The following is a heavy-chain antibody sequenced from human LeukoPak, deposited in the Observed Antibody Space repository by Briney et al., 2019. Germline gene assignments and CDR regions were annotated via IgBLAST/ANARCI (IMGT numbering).Heavy chain of an antibody. CDR2: ISTSSSYI. V-gene: IGHV3-21*01. D-gene: IGHD5-12*01. J-gene: IGHJ4*02. Sequence: GGSLRLSCAASGFTFSSHWMHWVRQAPGKGLEWVSSISTSSSYIYYADSVKGRFTISRDNAKNSLYLQMNSLRADDTAVYYCARGYDPMEYWGQGTLVSVSS. CDR1: GFTFSSHW. CDR3: ARGYDPMEY.